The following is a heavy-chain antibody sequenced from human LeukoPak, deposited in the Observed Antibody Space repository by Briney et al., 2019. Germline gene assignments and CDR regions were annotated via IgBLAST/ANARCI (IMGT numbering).Heavy chain of an antibody. CDR1: GFTFDDYG. J-gene: IGHJ3*02. CDR2: INWNGGST. Sequence: GGSLRLSCAASGFTFDDYGMNWVRQAPGKGLEWVSGINWNGGSTGYADSVKGRFTISRDNSKNTLYLQMNSLRAEDTAVYYCASDHYYGSGSYDAFDIWGQGTMVTVSS. D-gene: IGHD3-10*01. V-gene: IGHV3-20*04. CDR3: ASDHYYGSGSYDAFDI.